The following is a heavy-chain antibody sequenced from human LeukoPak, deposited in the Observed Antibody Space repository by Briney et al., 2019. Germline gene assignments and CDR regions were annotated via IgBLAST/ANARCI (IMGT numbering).Heavy chain of an antibody. V-gene: IGHV4-39*01. CDR1: GGSISSSSFY. CDR3: ARRDDSSGYHKIFDY. J-gene: IGHJ4*02. CDR2: YYYGENT. Sequence: SETLSLTCTVSGGSISSSSFYWGWIRQPPGKGLEWIVNYYYGENTYYNPSLKSRVTISIDTSKNQFYLKLSSLTAADTAVYYCARRDDSSGYHKIFDYWGPGTLVTVSS. D-gene: IGHD3-22*01.